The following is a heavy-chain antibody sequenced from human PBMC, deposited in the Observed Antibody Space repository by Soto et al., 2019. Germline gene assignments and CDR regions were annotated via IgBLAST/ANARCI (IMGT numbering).Heavy chain of an antibody. J-gene: IGHJ4*02. CDR1: GFTFSSYW. D-gene: IGHD2-15*01. Sequence: EVQLVESGGGLVQPGGSLRLSCAASGFTFSSYWMSWVRQAPGKGLEWVANIKQDGSEKYYVDSVKGRFTISRDNAKNSLYLQMNSLRAEDTAVYYCARSSFSYCRGGSCYPTGYWGQGTLVTVSS. V-gene: IGHV3-7*01. CDR3: ARSSFSYCRGGSCYPTGY. CDR2: IKQDGSEK.